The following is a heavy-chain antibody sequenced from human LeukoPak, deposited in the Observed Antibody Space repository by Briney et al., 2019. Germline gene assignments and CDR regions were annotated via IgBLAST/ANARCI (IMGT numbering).Heavy chain of an antibody. D-gene: IGHD3-22*01. CDR3: ARDGYYASSGYYGIDY. Sequence: ASVKVSCKASGYTFTSYGISWVRQAPGQGLEWMGWINPNSGGTNYAQKFQGRVTMTRDTSISTAYMELSRLRSDDTAVYYCARDGYYASSGYYGIDYWGQGTLVTVSS. CDR2: INPNSGGT. J-gene: IGHJ4*02. CDR1: GYTFTSYG. V-gene: IGHV1-2*02.